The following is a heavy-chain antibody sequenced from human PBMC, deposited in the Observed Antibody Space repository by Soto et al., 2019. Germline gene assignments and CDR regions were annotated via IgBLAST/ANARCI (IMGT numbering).Heavy chain of an antibody. D-gene: IGHD6-13*01. CDR3: ARGPSRIAAAGKRLMGLLDY. V-gene: IGHV3-30-3*01. J-gene: IGHJ4*02. CDR2: ISYDGSNK. CDR1: GFTLSSYA. Sequence: GGSLRLSCAASGFTLSSYAMHWVRQAPGKGLEWVAVISYDGSNKYYADSVKGRFTISRDNSKNTLYLQMNSLRAEDTAVYYCARGPSRIAAAGKRLMGLLDYWGQGTLVTVSS.